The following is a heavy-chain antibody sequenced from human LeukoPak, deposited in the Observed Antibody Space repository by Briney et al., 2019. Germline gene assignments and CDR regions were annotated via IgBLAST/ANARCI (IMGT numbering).Heavy chain of an antibody. J-gene: IGHJ3*02. Sequence: PGGSLRLSCAASGFTVSSNYMSWVRQAPGKGLEWVSVIYSGGSTYYADSVKGRFTISRDNAKNSLYLQMNSLRAEDTAVYYRAKDGLPDCSSTSCYGGGDAFDIWGQGTMVTVSS. CDR2: IYSGGST. D-gene: IGHD2-2*01. CDR1: GFTVSSNY. V-gene: IGHV3-53*01. CDR3: AKDGLPDCSSTSCYGGGDAFDI.